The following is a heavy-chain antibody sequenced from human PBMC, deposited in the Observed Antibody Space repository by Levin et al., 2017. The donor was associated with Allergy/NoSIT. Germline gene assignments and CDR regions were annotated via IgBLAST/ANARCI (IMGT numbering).Heavy chain of an antibody. D-gene: IGHD3-10*01. Sequence: ASVKVSCKASGYTFTGYYMHWVRQAPGQGLEWMGWINPNSGGTNYAQKFQGRVTMTRDTSISTAYMELSRLRSDDTAVYYCARDHRSPGFGELLYLYYFDYWGQGTLVTVSS. J-gene: IGHJ4*02. CDR3: ARDHRSPGFGELLYLYYFDY. CDR1: GYTFTGYY. CDR2: INPNSGGT. V-gene: IGHV1-2*02.